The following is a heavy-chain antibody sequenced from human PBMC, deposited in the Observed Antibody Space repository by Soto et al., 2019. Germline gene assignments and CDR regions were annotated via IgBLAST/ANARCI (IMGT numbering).Heavy chain of an antibody. CDR1: GGNFIRYA. J-gene: IGHJ4*02. D-gene: IGHD3-3*01. CDR3: AVGSGGDSASPLDC. CDR2: IVPILGAA. V-gene: IGHV1-69*13. Sequence: SVKVSCKASGGNFIRYAFSWVRQAPGQGLEWMGGIVPILGAANYAQNFQGRVTITADEATTTVYLQLGSLTHEVTAVYYCAVGSGGDSASPLDCWGQVTMITVSS.